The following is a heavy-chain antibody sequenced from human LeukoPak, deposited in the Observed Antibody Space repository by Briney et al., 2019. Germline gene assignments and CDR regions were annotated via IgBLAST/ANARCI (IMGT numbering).Heavy chain of an antibody. V-gene: IGHV3-9*01. J-gene: IGHJ4*02. CDR1: GFNFDDFA. CDR2: ISWDGNSV. Sequence: GGSLRLSCAASGFNFDDFAMHWVRLSPGKGLEWVSGISWDGNSVESADSVKGRFTISRDNAKNSLYLQMNSLRAEDTAVYYCAAQRIAAAGTSVDYWGQGTLVTVSS. D-gene: IGHD6-13*01. CDR3: AAQRIAAAGTSVDY.